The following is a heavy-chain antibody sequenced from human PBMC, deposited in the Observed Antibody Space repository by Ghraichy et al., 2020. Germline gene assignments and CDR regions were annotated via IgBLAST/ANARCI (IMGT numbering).Heavy chain of an antibody. CDR2: IYPGDSDT. Sequence: ASLNISCKGSGYNFASYWIGWVRQMPGKGLEWMVIIYPGDSDTRYSPSFQGQVTISADRSISTAYLQWSSLKASDTAMYYCARHGDAAMVTGWFDPWGQGTLVTVSS. V-gene: IGHV5-51*01. J-gene: IGHJ5*02. CDR3: ARHGDAAMVTGWFDP. CDR1: GYNFASYW. D-gene: IGHD5-18*01.